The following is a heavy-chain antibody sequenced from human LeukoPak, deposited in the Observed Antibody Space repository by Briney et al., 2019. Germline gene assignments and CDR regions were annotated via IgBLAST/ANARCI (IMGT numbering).Heavy chain of an antibody. CDR1: GFTFSSYA. Sequence: GGSLRLSCAASGFTFSSYAMSWVRQAPGKGLEWVSAISGSGGSTYYADSVKGRFTISRDNSKNTLYLQMNSLRAEDTAVYYCATDVVPAALYYYYMDVWGQGTTVTVSS. J-gene: IGHJ6*03. CDR2: ISGSGGST. D-gene: IGHD2-2*01. CDR3: ATDVVPAALYYYYMDV. V-gene: IGHV3-23*01.